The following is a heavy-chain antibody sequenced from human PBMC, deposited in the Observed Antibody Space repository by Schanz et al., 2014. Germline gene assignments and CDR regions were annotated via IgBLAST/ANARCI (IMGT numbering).Heavy chain of an antibody. CDR3: TRGGYSYALSAFNI. CDR1: GYTFTSHG. J-gene: IGHJ3*02. V-gene: IGHV1-18*01. Sequence: QVQLVQSGAEVKKPGASVKVSCKASGYTFTSHGISWVRQAPGQGLEWMGWITAYNGDTNYALKVQGRVTMTTDTSTGTAYMELRSLRSDDTALYYCTRGGYSYALSAFNIWGQGTTVTVSS. D-gene: IGHD5-18*01. CDR2: ITAYNGDT.